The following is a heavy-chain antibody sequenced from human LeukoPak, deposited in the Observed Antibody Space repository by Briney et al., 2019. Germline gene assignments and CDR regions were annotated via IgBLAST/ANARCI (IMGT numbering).Heavy chain of an antibody. V-gene: IGHV3-21*01. CDR2: ISSSSSYI. CDR3: ARVGSSGWLIFDY. J-gene: IGHJ4*02. Sequence: GGSLRLSCAASGFTFSSYSMNWVRQAPGKWLEWVSSISSSSSYIYYADSVKGRFTISRDNAKNSLYLQMNSLRAEDTAVYYCARVGSSGWLIFDYWGQGTLVTVSS. D-gene: IGHD6-19*01. CDR1: GFTFSSYS.